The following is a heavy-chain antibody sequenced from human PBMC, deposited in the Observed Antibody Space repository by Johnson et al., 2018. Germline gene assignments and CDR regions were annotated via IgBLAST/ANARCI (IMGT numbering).Heavy chain of an antibody. J-gene: IGHJ3*02. CDR2: IRSKAYGGKT. D-gene: IGHD3-3*01. CDR1: GFTFGDYA. Sequence: VQLVESGGGLVQPGRSLRLSCTASGFTFGDYAMSWFRQAPGKGLEWVSFIRSKAYGGKTEYAASVKGRFTISRDDSKSIAYLQMNSLKTEDTAVYYWTRGRFPADDAFDIWGQGTMVTVSS. CDR3: TRGRFPADDAFDI. V-gene: IGHV3-49*03.